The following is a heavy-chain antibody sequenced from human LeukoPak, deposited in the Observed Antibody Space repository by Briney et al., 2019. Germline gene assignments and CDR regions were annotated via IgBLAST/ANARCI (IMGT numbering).Heavy chain of an antibody. CDR1: ARSISSISYY. CDR3: ARGLPTGTASDY. CDR2: INHSGST. Sequence: SETLSLTCTVSARSISSISYYWGWIRQPPGKGLEWIREINHSGSTNYNPSLKSRVTISVDTSKNQFSLKLSSVTAADTTVYYCARGLPTGTASDYWGQGTLVTVSS. V-gene: IGHV4-39*07. J-gene: IGHJ4*02. D-gene: IGHD1-1*01.